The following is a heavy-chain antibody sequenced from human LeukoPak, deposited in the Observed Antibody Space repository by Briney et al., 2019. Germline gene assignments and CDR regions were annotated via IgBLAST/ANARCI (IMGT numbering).Heavy chain of an antibody. CDR3: ARGGIADYGDYYFDY. V-gene: IGHV1-46*01. Sequence: ASVKVSCKASGYTFTSYYMHWVRQAPGQGLEWVGIINPSGGSTSYAQKFQGRVTMTRDTSTSTVYMELSSLRSEDTAVYYCARGGIADYGDYYFDYWGQGTLVTVSS. D-gene: IGHD4-17*01. J-gene: IGHJ4*02. CDR2: INPSGGST. CDR1: GYTFTSYY.